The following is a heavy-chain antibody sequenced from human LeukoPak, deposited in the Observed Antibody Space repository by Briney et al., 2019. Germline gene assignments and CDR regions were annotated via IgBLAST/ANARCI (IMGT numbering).Heavy chain of an antibody. V-gene: IGHV1-69*05. J-gene: IGHJ6*03. CDR2: IIPIFGTA. D-gene: IGHD7-27*01. Sequence: SVKVSCKASGYTFTSYGISGVRQAPGQGLEWMGGIIPIFGTANYAQKFQGRVTITTDESTSTAYMELSSLRSEDTAVYYCASNWGVYYYYYMDVWGKGTTVTVSS. CDR1: GYTFTSYG. CDR3: ASNWGVYYYYYMDV.